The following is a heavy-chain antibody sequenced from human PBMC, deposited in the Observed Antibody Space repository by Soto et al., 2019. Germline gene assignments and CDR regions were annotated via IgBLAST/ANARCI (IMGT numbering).Heavy chain of an antibody. V-gene: IGHV1-18*04. D-gene: IGHD3-22*01. J-gene: IGHJ4*02. CDR2: ISANSGNK. CDR1: GFIFNNYA. CDR3: ATAGNYDSSGRDF. Sequence: GASVKVSCKAFGFIFNNYAISWVRQAPGQGLEWMGWISANSGNKNYAQKLQGRVTMTTDTSTSTAYMELRSLRSDDTAVYYCATAGNYDSSGRDFWGQGTLVTVSS.